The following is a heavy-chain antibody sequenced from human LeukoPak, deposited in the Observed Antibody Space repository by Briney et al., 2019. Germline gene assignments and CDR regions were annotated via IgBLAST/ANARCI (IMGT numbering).Heavy chain of an antibody. V-gene: IGHV6-1*01. CDR1: GDSVSSKNGA. D-gene: IGHD6-19*01. CDR3: ARDFGTTGWHTFDY. Sequence: SQTLSLTCVVSGDSVSSKNGAWNWIRQSPSRGLEWLGRTYYRSKWYNDYAESVEGRMTISQDTSKNQYSLHLNSVTPDDTAVYYCARDFGTTGWHTFDYWGQGTLVTVSS. J-gene: IGHJ4*02. CDR2: TYYRSKWYN.